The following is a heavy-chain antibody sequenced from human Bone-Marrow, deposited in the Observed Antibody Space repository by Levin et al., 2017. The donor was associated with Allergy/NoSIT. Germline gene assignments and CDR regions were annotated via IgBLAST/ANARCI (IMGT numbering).Heavy chain of an antibody. CDR2: ISAYNGNT. J-gene: IGHJ5*02. CDR1: GYTFTSYG. Sequence: ASVKVSCKASGYTFTSYGISWVRQAPGQGLEWMGWISAYNGNTNYAQKLQGRVTMTTDTSTSTAYMELRSLRSDDTAVYYCARGKIYDFWSGYPFNTYNWFDPWGQGTLVTVSS. D-gene: IGHD3-3*01. CDR3: ARGKIYDFWSGYPFNTYNWFDP. V-gene: IGHV1-18*01.